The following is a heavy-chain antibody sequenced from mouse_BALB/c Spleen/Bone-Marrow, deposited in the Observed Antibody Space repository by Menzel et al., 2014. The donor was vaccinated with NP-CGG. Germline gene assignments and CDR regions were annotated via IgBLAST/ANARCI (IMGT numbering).Heavy chain of an antibody. Sequence: SGAELVKPGASVKLSCKASGYTFTRYYMYWVKQRPGQGLEWIGEINPTNGGTNFNEKFKSKATLTVDKSSSTAYMRLSSLTSEDSAVYYCTRSNYGYWYFDVWGAGTTVTVSS. D-gene: IGHD1-1*01. CDR2: INPTNGGT. J-gene: IGHJ1*01. V-gene: IGHV1S81*02. CDR1: GYTFTRYY. CDR3: TRSNYGYWYFDV.